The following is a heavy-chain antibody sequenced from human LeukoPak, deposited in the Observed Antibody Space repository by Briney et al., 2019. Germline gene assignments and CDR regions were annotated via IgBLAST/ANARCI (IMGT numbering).Heavy chain of an antibody. J-gene: IGHJ4*02. CDR1: GGTFSSYA. V-gene: IGHV1-69*05. Sequence: ASVKVSCKASGGTFSSYAISWVRQAPGQGLEWMGGIIPIFGTANYAQKFQGRVTITTDESTSTAYMELSSLRSEDTAVYYCARANRTAHYGDYEFSFDYWGQGTLVTVSS. CDR2: IIPIFGTA. D-gene: IGHD4-17*01. CDR3: ARANRTAHYGDYEFSFDY.